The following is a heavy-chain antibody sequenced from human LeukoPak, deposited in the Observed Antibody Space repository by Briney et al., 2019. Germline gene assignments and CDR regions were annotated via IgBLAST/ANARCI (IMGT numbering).Heavy chain of an antibody. CDR1: GGSFSSYY. J-gene: IGHJ4*02. D-gene: IGHD5-12*01. V-gene: IGHV4-59*01. CDR3: ARGNIVATIFDY. CDR2: IYYSGST. Sequence: SETLSLTCAVYGGSFSSYYWSWIRQPPGKGLEWIGYIYYSGSTNYNPSLKSRVTISVDTSKNQFSLKLSSVTAADTAVYYCARGNIVATIFDYWGQGTLVTVSS.